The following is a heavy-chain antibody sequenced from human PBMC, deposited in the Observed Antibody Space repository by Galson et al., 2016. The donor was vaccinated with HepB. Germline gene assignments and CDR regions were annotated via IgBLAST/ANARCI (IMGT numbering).Heavy chain of an antibody. J-gene: IGHJ6*02. Sequence: SLRLSCAASGFTVSSNYMSWVRQAPGKGLEWVSVIYSGGTTYYADSVKGRFTISRDNSKNTLYLQMNSLRAEDTAVCYCARGGRDTAMDYYYYGMDVWGQGTTVTVSS. CDR3: ARGGRDTAMDYYYYGMDV. D-gene: IGHD5-18*01. V-gene: IGHV3-66*01. CDR1: GFTVSSNY. CDR2: IYSGGTT.